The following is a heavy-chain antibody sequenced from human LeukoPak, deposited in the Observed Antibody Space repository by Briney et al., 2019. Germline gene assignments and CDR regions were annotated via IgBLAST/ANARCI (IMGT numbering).Heavy chain of an antibody. CDR1: GFTFSTYA. D-gene: IGHD2-21*02. J-gene: IGHJ4*02. V-gene: IGHV3-30-3*01. CDR3: ARIRVTYFDY. CDR2: ISSDGNNK. Sequence: SGGSLRLSCAASGFTFSTYAIHWVRKAPGKGLEWVAVISSDGNNKYYADSVKGRFTISRDNSKNTLYLQMNSLRAEDTAVYYCARIRVTYFDYWGQGTLVTVSS.